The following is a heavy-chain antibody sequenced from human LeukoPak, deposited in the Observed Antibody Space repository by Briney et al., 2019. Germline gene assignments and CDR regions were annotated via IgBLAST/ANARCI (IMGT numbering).Heavy chain of an antibody. CDR1: GFTFSNFA. J-gene: IGHJ4*02. D-gene: IGHD2-15*01. Sequence: PGGSLRLSCVASGFTFSNFAMTWVRQAPGEGLEWVSTIGGGGDGTYYADSVKGRFTISRDESKNTLSLQMNSLTAEDTAIYYCAKDLARGFCGGGSCYPFDYWGQGTLVTVSS. CDR2: IGGGGDGT. V-gene: IGHV3-23*01. CDR3: AKDLARGFCGGGSCYPFDY.